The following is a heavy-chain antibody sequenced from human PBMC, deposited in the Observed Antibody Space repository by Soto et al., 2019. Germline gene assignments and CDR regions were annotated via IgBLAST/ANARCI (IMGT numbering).Heavy chain of an antibody. V-gene: IGHV1-18*01. Sequence: QGQLLQSGDEVKKPGASVRVSCRASGYDFTSYGISWVRQAPGQGLEWVSWISAYNGKRHTAQKFQGRVTMTLDTSTDTAHMELGDLTSADTAVYYCARGRIVASIHDAFEIWGQGTMVAVSS. J-gene: IGHJ3*02. CDR1: GYDFTSYG. D-gene: IGHD2-21*01. CDR3: ARGRIVASIHDAFEI. CDR2: ISAYNGKR.